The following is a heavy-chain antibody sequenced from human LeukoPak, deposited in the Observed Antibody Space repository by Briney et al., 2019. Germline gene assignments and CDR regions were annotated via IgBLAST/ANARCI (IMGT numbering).Heavy chain of an antibody. V-gene: IGHV1-18*01. CDR3: ARTFSGSSNYYYYMDV. CDR1: GYTFTSYG. J-gene: IGHJ6*03. Sequence: ASVKVSCKASGYTFTSYGISWVRQAPGQGLEWMGWISAYNGNTNYAQKLQGRVTMTTDTSTSTAYMELRSLRSDDTAVYYCARTFSGSSNYYYYMDVWGKGTTVTVSS. CDR2: ISAYNGNT. D-gene: IGHD1-26*01.